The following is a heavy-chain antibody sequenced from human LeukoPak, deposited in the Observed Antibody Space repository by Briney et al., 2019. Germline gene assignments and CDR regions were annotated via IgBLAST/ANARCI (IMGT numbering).Heavy chain of an antibody. D-gene: IGHD5-18*01. Sequence: SVKVTCKASGGTFSSYAISWVRQAPGQGLEWMGGIIPIFGTANYAQKFQGRVTITADESTSKAYMELSSLRSEDTAVYYCATGLVDTAMPTEDYWGQGTLVTVSS. J-gene: IGHJ4*02. CDR3: ATGLVDTAMPTEDY. CDR1: GGTFSSYA. CDR2: IIPIFGTA. V-gene: IGHV1-69*13.